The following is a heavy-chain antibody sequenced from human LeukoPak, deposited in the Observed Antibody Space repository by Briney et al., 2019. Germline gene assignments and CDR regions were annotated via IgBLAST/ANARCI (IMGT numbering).Heavy chain of an antibody. J-gene: IGHJ5*02. D-gene: IGHD4-17*01. CDR3: ARSYGDYAFDP. Sequence: ASVKVSCKASVYSFSSYYMHWVRQAPGQGLEWMGIINPSGGSTSYAQKFQGRVTMTRDTSTSTVYMDLSSLRSEDTAVYYCARSYGDYAFDPWGQGTLVTVSS. CDR2: INPSGGST. CDR1: VYSFSSYY. V-gene: IGHV1-46*01.